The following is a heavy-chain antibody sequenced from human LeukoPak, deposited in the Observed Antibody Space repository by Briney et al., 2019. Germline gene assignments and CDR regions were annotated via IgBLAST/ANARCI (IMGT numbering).Heavy chain of an antibody. V-gene: IGHV4-34*01. Sequence: PSETLSLTCAVYGGSFSGYYWSWIRQPPGKGLEWIGEINHSGSTNYNPSLKSRVTISVDTSKNQFSLKLSSVTAADTAVYYCARRVYYYDSSGYYFNGPYYYYYYMDVWGKGTTVTISS. CDR3: ARRVYYYDSSGYYFNGPYYYYYYMDV. CDR2: INHSGST. J-gene: IGHJ6*03. CDR1: GGSFSGYY. D-gene: IGHD3-22*01.